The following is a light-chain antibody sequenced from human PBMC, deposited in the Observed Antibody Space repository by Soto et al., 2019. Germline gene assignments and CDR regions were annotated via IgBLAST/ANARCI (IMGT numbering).Light chain of an antibody. Sequence: EIVLTQSPATLSLSPGERATLSCRASQSVSSYLAWYQQKLGQAPRLLIYDASNSDTGIPARFSGSGSGTEFTLIISSLEPEDFVVYYCQQRSNWHRTFGQGTKLEIK. J-gene: IGKJ2*01. V-gene: IGKV3-11*01. CDR2: DAS. CDR3: QQRSNWHRT. CDR1: QSVSSY.